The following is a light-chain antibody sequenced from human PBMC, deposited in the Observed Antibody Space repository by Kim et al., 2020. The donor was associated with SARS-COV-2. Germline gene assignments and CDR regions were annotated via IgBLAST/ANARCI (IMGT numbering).Light chain of an antibody. J-gene: IGLJ3*02. CDR3: LLYYGGARV. CDR1: TGAVTSNYY. Sequence: VRTVTLTSASSTGAVTSNYYPNWFQQKPGQAPKPLIYSTSTKHSWTPARFSGSLLGGKAALTLSGVQPEDESEYYCLLYYGGARVFGGGTKLTVL. CDR2: STS. V-gene: IGLV7-43*01.